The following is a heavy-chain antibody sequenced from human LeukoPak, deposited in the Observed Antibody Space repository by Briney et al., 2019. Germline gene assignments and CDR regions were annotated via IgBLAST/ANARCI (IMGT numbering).Heavy chain of an antibody. CDR2: IYHSGST. CDR3: ARSGGIAVAGSFDY. J-gene: IGHJ4*02. Sequence: SEALSLTCAVSGGSISSSNWWSWVRQPPGKGLEWIGEIYHSGSTNYNPSLKSRVTISVDKSKNQISLKLSSVTAADTAVYYCARSGGIAVAGSFDYWGQGTLVTVSS. CDR1: GGSISSSNW. D-gene: IGHD6-19*01. V-gene: IGHV4-4*02.